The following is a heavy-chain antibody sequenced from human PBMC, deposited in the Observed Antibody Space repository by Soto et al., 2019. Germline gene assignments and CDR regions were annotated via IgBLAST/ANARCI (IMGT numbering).Heavy chain of an antibody. D-gene: IGHD2-15*01. CDR2: IYYSGST. CDR1: DGSISTYY. CDR3: ARRGSGGSWYYMHV. Sequence: PSETLSLTCIVSDGSISTYYWSWIRQPPGKGLEWIGYIYYSGSTNYNPSLKSRVTISVDRSKNQFSLKMSSVTAADTAVYYCARRGSGGSWYYMHVWGKGTTVTVS. J-gene: IGHJ6*03. V-gene: IGHV4-59*08.